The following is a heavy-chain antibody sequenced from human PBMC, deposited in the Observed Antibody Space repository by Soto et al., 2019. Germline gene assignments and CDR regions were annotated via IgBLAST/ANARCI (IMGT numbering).Heavy chain of an antibody. V-gene: IGHV4-59*01. D-gene: IGHD3-10*01. J-gene: IGHJ4*02. CDR2: IYSSGST. CDR3: ARVGGITMVRGVYFDY. CDR1: GGSISNYY. Sequence: PSETLSLTCTVSGGSISNYYWNWIRQSPGKGLEWIGYIYSSGSTHYNPSLQNRVTISIDTSKNQVSLKVNSVTAADTAVYYCARVGGITMVRGVYFDYWGQGTLVTVSS.